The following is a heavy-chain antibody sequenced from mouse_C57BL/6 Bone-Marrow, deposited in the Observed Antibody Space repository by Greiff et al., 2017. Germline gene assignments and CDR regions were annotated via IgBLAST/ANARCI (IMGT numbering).Heavy chain of an antibody. D-gene: IGHD2-10*02. J-gene: IGHJ3*01. V-gene: IGHV1-4*01. CDR3: ARSLVGVFAY. CDR1: GYTFTSYT. CDR2: INPSSGYT. Sequence: VQLQQSGPELARPCASVTMTCKASGYTFTSYTMHWVKQRPGQGQEWIGYINPSSGYTKYNQKFKDKATLTADKSSSTASMQLSSPTSEDSAVYYCARSLVGVFAYGGRGNLVTVSA.